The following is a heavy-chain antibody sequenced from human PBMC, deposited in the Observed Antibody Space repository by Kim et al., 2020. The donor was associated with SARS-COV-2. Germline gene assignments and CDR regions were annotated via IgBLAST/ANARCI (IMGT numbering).Heavy chain of an antibody. D-gene: IGHD6-13*01. CDR1: GFTFSSYS. J-gene: IGHJ4*02. V-gene: IGHV3-21*01. CDR3: ASVGSSWTLNDPH. Sequence: GESLKISCAASGFTFSSYSMNWVRQAPGKGLEWVSSISSSSSYIYYADSVKGRFTISRDNAKNSLYLQMNSLRAEDTAVYYCASVGSSWTLNDPHWGQGTLVTVSS. CDR2: ISSSSSYI.